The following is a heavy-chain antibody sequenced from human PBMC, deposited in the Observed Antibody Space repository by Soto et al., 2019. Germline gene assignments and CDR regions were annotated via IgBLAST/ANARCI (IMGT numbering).Heavy chain of an antibody. D-gene: IGHD6-13*01. Sequence: QVQLVQSGAEVKKPGASVKVSCKASGYTFTSYGISWVRQAPGQGLEWMGWISAYNGNTNYAQKLQGRVTMTTDTPTSTAYRELRSLRSDDTAVYYCARATSGVYSSSWDDYWGQGTLVTVSS. CDR2: ISAYNGNT. J-gene: IGHJ4*02. CDR3: ARATSGVYSSSWDDY. V-gene: IGHV1-18*04. CDR1: GYTFTSYG.